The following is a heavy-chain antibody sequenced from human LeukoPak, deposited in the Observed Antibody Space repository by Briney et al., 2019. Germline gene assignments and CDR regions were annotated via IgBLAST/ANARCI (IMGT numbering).Heavy chain of an antibody. Sequence: GTSLRLSCAASGFTFSSYSMNWVRQAPGKGLEWVSYISSSSSTIYYADSVKGRFTISRDNAKNSLYLQMNSLRAEDTAVYYCARDGEGGSVDYWGQGTLVTVSS. V-gene: IGHV3-48*01. CDR1: GFTFSSYS. J-gene: IGHJ4*02. CDR3: ARDGEGGSVDY. D-gene: IGHD2-21*01. CDR2: ISSSSSTI.